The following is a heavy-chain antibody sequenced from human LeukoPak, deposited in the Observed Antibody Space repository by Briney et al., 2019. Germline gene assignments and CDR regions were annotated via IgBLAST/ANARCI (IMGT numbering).Heavy chain of an antibody. Sequence: PGGSLRLSCAASGFTFSSYAMSWVRQAPGKGLEWVSAISGSGGSRYYADSVKGRFTISRDNSKNTLYLQMNSLRAEDTAVYYCAKDKWYGGNSHICHYWGQGTLVTVSS. CDR2: ISGSGGSR. D-gene: IGHD4-23*01. V-gene: IGHV3-23*01. J-gene: IGHJ4*02. CDR3: AKDKWYGGNSHICHY. CDR1: GFTFSSYA.